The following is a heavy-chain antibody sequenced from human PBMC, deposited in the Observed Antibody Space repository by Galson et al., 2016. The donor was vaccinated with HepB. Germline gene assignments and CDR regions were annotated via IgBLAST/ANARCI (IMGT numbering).Heavy chain of an antibody. CDR1: GSRFIYYW. Sequence: QSGAEVKKPGESLQISCKVSGSRFIYYWIGWVRQKPGKGLEWMGIIFPGDSDTRYSPSFQGQVTFSVDKSISTAYLQLSSLKASDTAMYFCARRSQTSLDWGQGTQVTVSS. D-gene: IGHD1-26*01. CDR2: IFPGDSDT. J-gene: IGHJ4*02. CDR3: ARRSQTSLD. V-gene: IGHV5-51*01.